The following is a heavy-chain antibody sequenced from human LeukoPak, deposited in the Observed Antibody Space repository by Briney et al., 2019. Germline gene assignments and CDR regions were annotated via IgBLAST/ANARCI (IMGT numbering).Heavy chain of an antibody. CDR2: ISYSGST. CDR1: GGSISSDY. CDR3: ARELGGSYYVGNWFDP. J-gene: IGHJ5*02. D-gene: IGHD1-26*01. V-gene: IGHV4-59*01. Sequence: SETLSLTCTVSGGSISSDYWSWIRQPPGKGLEWIGYISYSGSTNYNPSLKSRVTISVDTSKNQFSLNLTSVSAADTAVYYCARELGGSYYVGNWFDPWGQGTLVTVSS.